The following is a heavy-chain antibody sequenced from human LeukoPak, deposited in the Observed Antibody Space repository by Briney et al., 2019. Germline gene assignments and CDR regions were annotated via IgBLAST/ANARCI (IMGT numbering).Heavy chain of an antibody. V-gene: IGHV1-2*02. CDR3: ARANFLYCSSSTCLFGY. CDR2: INPNDGDT. CDR1: GYTFTDYY. J-gene: IGHJ4*02. Sequence: ASVKVSCKASGYTFTDYYMHWVRQAPGQGFEWMGWINPNDGDTNYAQKSQGRVTMTRDTSISTAHMEVSRLRSDDTAVYYCARANFLYCSSSTCLFGYWGQGTLVTVSS. D-gene: IGHD2-2*01.